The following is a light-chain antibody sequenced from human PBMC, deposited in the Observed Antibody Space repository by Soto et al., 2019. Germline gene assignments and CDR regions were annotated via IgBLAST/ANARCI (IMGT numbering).Light chain of an antibody. CDR2: DAF. CDR3: QQRSNWPPYT. V-gene: IGKV3-11*01. Sequence: EIVLTQSPATLSLSPGERATLSCRASQSVSSYLAWYQQKPGQAPRLLIYDAFSRATGVPARFSGSGSGTDFSLTISSLEPEDVAVYYCQQRSNWPPYTFGQGTKLEIK. CDR1: QSVSSY. J-gene: IGKJ2*01.